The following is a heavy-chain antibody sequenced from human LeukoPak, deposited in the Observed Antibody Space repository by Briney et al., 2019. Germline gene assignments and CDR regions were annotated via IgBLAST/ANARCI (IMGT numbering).Heavy chain of an antibody. J-gene: IGHJ4*02. V-gene: IGHV3-74*01. CDR2: INSDGRST. Sequence: GGSLRLSCAASGFTFSSYWMHWVRQAPGKGLVWVSHINSDGRSTTYADSVKGRFTISRDNAKNTLYLQVNSLRAEDTAVYYCALSREAAGTVFDDWGQGTLVTVSS. CDR3: ALSREAAGTVFDD. D-gene: IGHD6-13*01. CDR1: GFTFSSYW.